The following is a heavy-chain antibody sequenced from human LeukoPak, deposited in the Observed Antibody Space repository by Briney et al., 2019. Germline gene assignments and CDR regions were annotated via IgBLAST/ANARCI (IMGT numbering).Heavy chain of an antibody. CDR1: GFIFSDYY. Sequence: PGGSLRLSCAASGFIFSDYYMHWVRQTPGQGLVWVSRINGDGRRIHYADSVKGRFTISRDNAKNTLYLQMNSLRVEDTAVYYCARVIGWDEPFDLWGHGTLVTVSS. V-gene: IGHV3-74*01. J-gene: IGHJ3*01. CDR3: ARVIGWDEPFDL. D-gene: IGHD1-26*01. CDR2: INGDGRRI.